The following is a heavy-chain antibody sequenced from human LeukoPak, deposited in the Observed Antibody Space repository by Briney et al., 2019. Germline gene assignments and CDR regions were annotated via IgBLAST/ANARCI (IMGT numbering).Heavy chain of an antibody. CDR3: ATTVPGYPDDYFDY. Sequence: GGSLRLSCAASEFTFSNYLMSWVRQAPGKGLERVAHTNQDGSKNYYVDSLKGRFTISRVNAKNSLYLQMNSLRAEDTAVYYCATTVPGYPDDYFDYWGQGTLVTVSS. V-gene: IGHV3-7*01. D-gene: IGHD6-19*01. J-gene: IGHJ4*02. CDR1: EFTFSNYL. CDR2: TNQDGSKN.